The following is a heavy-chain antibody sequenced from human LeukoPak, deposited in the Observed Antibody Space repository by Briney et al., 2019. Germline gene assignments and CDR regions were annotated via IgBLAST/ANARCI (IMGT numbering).Heavy chain of an antibody. CDR3: ARAKGDYVWGSYRYIHNWFDP. D-gene: IGHD3-16*02. CDR2: INHSGST. V-gene: IGHV4-34*01. J-gene: IGHJ5*02. Sequence: SSETLSLTCAVYGGSFSVYYWSWIRQPPGKGLEWIGEINHSGSTNYNPSLKSRVTISVDTSKNQFSLKLSSVTAADTAVYYCARAKGDYVWGSYRYIHNWFDPWGQGTLVTVSS. CDR1: GGSFSVYY.